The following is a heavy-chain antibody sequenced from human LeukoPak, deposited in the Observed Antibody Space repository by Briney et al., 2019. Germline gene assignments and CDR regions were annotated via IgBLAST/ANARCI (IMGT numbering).Heavy chain of an antibody. CDR1: GGTFSSYA. V-gene: IGHV1-69*04. D-gene: IGHD3-22*01. CDR3: ARDRDYDSSGYGPSGDY. J-gene: IGHJ4*02. Sequence: ASVKVSCKASGGTFSSYAISWVRQAPGQGLEWMGRIIPILGIANYAQKFQGRVTITADKSTSTAHMELSSLRSEDTAVYYCARDRDYDSSGYGPSGDYWGQGTLVTVSS. CDR2: IIPILGIA.